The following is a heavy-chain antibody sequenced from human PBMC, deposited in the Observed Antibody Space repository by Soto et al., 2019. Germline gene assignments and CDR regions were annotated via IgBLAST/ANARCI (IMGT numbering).Heavy chain of an antibody. V-gene: IGHV3-30*18. CDR2: ISYDGSNK. D-gene: IGHD4-17*01. CDR3: AKYYGVHDP. CDR1: GFTFSSYG. J-gene: IGHJ5*02. Sequence: GGSLRLSCAASGFTFSSYGMHWVRQAPGKGLEWVAVISYDGSNKYYADSVKGRFTISRDNSKNTLYLQMNSLRAEDTAVYYCAKYYGVHDPWGQGTLVTVSS.